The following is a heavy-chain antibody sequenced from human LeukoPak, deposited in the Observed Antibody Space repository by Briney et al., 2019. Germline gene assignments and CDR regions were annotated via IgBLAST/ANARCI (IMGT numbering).Heavy chain of an antibody. CDR1: GGSISSSSYY. Sequence: PSETLSLTCTVSGGSISSSSYYWGWIRQPPGKGLEWIGSIYYSGSTYYNPSLKSRFTISVDTSKNQFSLKLSSVTAADTAVYYCARRVDYDILTGYRDGWFDPWGQGTLVTVSS. J-gene: IGHJ5*02. CDR2: IYYSGST. CDR3: ARRVDYDILTGYRDGWFDP. D-gene: IGHD3-9*01. V-gene: IGHV4-39*01.